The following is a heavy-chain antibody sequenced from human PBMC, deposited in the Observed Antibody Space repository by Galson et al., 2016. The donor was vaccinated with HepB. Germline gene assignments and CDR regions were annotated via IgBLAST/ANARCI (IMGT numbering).Heavy chain of an antibody. Sequence: SLRLSCAASGFTFSTYSMDWVRQAPGKGLEWISYISTSSSTLYYADSVKGRFTISRDNSKNTLYLEMNSLRAEDTAVYYCARDNWDDAGCSVDHWGQGTLVTVSS. D-gene: IGHD1-20*01. CDR2: ISTSSSTL. CDR1: GFTFSTYS. CDR3: ARDNWDDAGCSVDH. V-gene: IGHV3-48*04. J-gene: IGHJ4*02.